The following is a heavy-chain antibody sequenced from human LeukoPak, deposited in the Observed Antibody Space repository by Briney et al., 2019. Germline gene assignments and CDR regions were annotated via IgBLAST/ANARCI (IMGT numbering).Heavy chain of an antibody. Sequence: ASVKVSCKASGYTFTGYYMHWVRQAPGQGLEWMGWINPNSGGTNYAQKFQGRVTMTRDTSISTAYMELSWLRSDDTAVYYCARDPLRRSGGWFGANWFDPWGQGTLATVSS. V-gene: IGHV1-2*02. J-gene: IGHJ5*02. CDR1: GYTFTGYY. CDR3: ARDPLRRSGGWFGANWFDP. CDR2: INPNSGGT. D-gene: IGHD3-10*01.